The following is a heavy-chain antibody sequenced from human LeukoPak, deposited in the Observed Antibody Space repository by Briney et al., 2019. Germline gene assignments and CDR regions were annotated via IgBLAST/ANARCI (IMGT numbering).Heavy chain of an antibody. CDR1: GGSISSYY. CDR2: IYYSGST. CDR3: ARGVPYYDFWSGYSRPNWFDP. V-gene: IGHV4-59*12. J-gene: IGHJ5*02. D-gene: IGHD3-3*01. Sequence: SETLSLTCTVSGGSISSYYWSRIRQPPGKGLEWIGYIYYSGSTNYNPSLKSRVTISVDTSKNQFSLKLSSVTAADTAVYYCARGVPYYDFWSGYSRPNWFDPWGQGTLVTVSS.